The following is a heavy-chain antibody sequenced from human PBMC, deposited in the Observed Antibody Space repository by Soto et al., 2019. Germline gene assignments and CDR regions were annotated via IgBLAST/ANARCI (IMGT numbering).Heavy chain of an antibody. J-gene: IGHJ4*02. V-gene: IGHV4-31*03. CDR1: VGSISIGGYY. CDR2: IYYSGST. D-gene: IGHD5-12*01. CDR3: ARGLTSGYNIFSFEY. Sequence: PAETLSLTCTVSVGSISIGGYYWSWIRQHPGKGLEWIGYIYYSGSTYYNPSLKSRVTISVDTSKNQFSLKLSSVTAADTAVYYCARGLTSGYNIFSFEYWGQGTMVTVSS.